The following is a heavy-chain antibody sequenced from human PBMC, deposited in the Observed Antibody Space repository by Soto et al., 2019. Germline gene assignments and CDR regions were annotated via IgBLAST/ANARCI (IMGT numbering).Heavy chain of an antibody. CDR2: ISAYNGNT. D-gene: IGHD3-3*02. J-gene: IGHJ4*02. V-gene: IGHV1-18*01. CDR3: ARAQQSRDGYIFYPLPTDY. CDR1: GYTFTSYG. Sequence: QVQLVQSGAEVKKPGASVKVSCKASGYTFTSYGISWVRQAPGQGLEWMGWISAYNGNTNYAQKLQGRVTMTTDTSTSTAYMELRSLRSDDTGVYYCARAQQSRDGYIFYPLPTDYWGQGTLVTVSS.